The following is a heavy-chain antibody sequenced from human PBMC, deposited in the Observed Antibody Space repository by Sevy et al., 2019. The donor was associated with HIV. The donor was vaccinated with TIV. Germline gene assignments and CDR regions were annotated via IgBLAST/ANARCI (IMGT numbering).Heavy chain of an antibody. V-gene: IGHV3-23*01. CDR1: GFTFSSYA. J-gene: IGHJ3*02. D-gene: IGHD3-10*01. CDR2: ISGSGGST. Sequence: GESLKISCAASGFTFSSYAMSWVRQAPGKGLEWVSAISGSGGSTYYADSVKGRFTISRDNSKNTLYLQMNSLRAEDTAVYYCAKGGDGSGSFDAFDIWGQGTMVTVSS. CDR3: AKGGDGSGSFDAFDI.